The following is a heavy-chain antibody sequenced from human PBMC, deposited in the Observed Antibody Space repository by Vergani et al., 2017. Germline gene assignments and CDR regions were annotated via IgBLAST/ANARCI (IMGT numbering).Heavy chain of an antibody. CDR1: GDSIISRSYY. D-gene: IGHD3-16*01. V-gene: IGHV4-39*01. CDR2: IYNSGNG. CDR3: AGGKYYSDSTAHFRGRYFDV. J-gene: IGHJ2*01. Sequence: QMQLQESGPGLVKASETLSLTCTVSGDSIISRSYYWGWIRQPPGKGLEWIGSIYNSGNGDSSSSLKSRVTISADTSKNQFSLRLTSVTAADTAVYSCAGGKYYSDSTAHFRGRYFDVWGRGTLVTVPS.